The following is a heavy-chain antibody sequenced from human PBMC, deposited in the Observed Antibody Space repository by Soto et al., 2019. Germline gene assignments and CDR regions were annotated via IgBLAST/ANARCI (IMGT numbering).Heavy chain of an antibody. CDR1: GGSISSGDYY. CDR3: AREITGLLWFGGFDP. V-gene: IGHV4-30-4*01. D-gene: IGHD3-10*01. CDR2: IYYSGST. Sequence: PSETLSLTCTVSGGSISSGDYYWSWIRQPPGKGLEWIGYIYYSGSTYYNPSLKSRVTISVDTSKNQFSLKLSSVTAADTAVYYCAREITGLLWFGGFDPWGQGTLVTVSS. J-gene: IGHJ5*02.